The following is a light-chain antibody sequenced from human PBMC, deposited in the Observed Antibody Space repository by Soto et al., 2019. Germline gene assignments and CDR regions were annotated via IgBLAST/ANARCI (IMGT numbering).Light chain of an antibody. CDR1: QTISSG. CDR2: KAS. CDR3: QHYNSYSEA. J-gene: IGKJ1*01. V-gene: IGKV1-5*03. Sequence: DIQMTQSPSSLSASMGDRVTITCLARQTISSGLAWYQQKPGKAPKLLTYKASTLKSGVPSRFSGSGSGTEFTLTISSLQPDDFATYYCQHYNSYSEAFGQGTKVDIK.